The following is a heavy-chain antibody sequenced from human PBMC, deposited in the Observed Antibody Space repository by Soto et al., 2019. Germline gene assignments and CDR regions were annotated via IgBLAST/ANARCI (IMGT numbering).Heavy chain of an antibody. CDR3: AKRSDDSSGLVDY. V-gene: IGHV1-69*01. CDR2: IIPIFGTA. Sequence: QVQLVQSAAEVKKPGSSVKVSCKASGGTFSSYAISWVRQAPGQGLEWMGGIIPIFGTANYAQKFQGRVRIPADETTSTAYMELSSLRSEDTAVYYCAKRSDDSSGLVDYWGQGTLVAVSS. CDR1: GGTFSSYA. D-gene: IGHD3-22*01. J-gene: IGHJ4*02.